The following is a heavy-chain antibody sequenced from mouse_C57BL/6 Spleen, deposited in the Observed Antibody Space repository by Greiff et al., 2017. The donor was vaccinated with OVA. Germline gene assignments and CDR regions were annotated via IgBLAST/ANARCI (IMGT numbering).Heavy chain of an antibody. CDR1: GFTFSSYG. J-gene: IGHJ1*03. D-gene: IGHD2-4*01. CDR2: ISSGGSYT. Sequence: EVQLQESGGDLVKPGGSLKLSCAASGFTFSSYGMSWVRQTPDKRLAWVATISSGGSYTYYPDSVKGRFTISRDNAKNTLYLQMSSLKSEDTAMYYCARHEALDYDVSSYWYFDVWGTGTTVTVSS. CDR3: ARHEALDYDVSSYWYFDV. V-gene: IGHV5-6*01.